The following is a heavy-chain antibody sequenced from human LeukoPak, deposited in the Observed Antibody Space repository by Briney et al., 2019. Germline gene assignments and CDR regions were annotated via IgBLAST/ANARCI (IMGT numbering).Heavy chain of an antibody. V-gene: IGHV4-30-2*01. CDR3: ARASAWFGELPDAFDI. CDR2: IYHSGST. J-gene: IGHJ3*02. CDR1: GGSISSGGYS. D-gene: IGHD3-10*01. Sequence: SQTLSLTCAVSGGSISSGGYSWSWIRQPPGKGLEWIGYIYHSGSTYYNPSLKSRVTISVDRSKNQFSLKLSSVTAADTAVYYCARASAWFGELPDAFDIWGQGTMVTVSS.